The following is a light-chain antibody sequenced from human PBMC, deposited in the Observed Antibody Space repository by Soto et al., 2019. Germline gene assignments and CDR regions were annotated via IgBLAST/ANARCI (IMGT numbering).Light chain of an antibody. CDR3: QQRSSWPPT. Sequence: ETVMMQSPATLSVSPGERVTLSCRASQGITSDLAWYQQKPGQAPRLLIYGASSRATGVPARFSGSGSGTDFTLTISSLEPEDFAVYYCQQRSSWPPTFGQGTRLEI. CDR2: GAS. CDR1: QGITSD. V-gene: IGKV3-11*01. J-gene: IGKJ5*01.